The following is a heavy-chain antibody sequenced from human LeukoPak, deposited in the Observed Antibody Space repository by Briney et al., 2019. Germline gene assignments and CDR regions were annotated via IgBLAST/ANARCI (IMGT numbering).Heavy chain of an antibody. Sequence: PGGSLRLSCAASGFTFSNAWMSWVRQAPGKGLEWIGEINHSGSTNYNPSLKSRVTMSVDTSKNQFSLKLSSVTAADTAVYYCARDLYGGSGSFHYHYYYMDVWGKGTTVTISS. J-gene: IGHJ6*03. CDR2: INHSGST. CDR3: ARDLYGGSGSFHYHYYYMDV. D-gene: IGHD3-10*01. V-gene: IGHV4-4*02. CDR1: GFTFSNAW.